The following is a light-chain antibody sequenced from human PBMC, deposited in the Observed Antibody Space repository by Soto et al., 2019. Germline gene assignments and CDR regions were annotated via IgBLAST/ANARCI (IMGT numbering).Light chain of an antibody. V-gene: IGLV2-18*02. J-gene: IGLJ1*01. Sequence: QSALTQPPSVSGSPGQSVTISCTGTSSDVGSYNRVSWYQQPPGTAPKVMIYEVSNRPSGVPDRFSGSKSGNTASLTISGLQPEDEADYYCCSYAGSSSYVFGTGTKVTVL. CDR1: SSDVGSYNR. CDR3: CSYAGSSSYV. CDR2: EVS.